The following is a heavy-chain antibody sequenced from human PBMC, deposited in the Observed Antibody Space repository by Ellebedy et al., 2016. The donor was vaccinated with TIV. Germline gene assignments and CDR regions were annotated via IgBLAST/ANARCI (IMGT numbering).Heavy chain of an antibody. D-gene: IGHD4-17*01. CDR2: IGTAGDT. CDR3: ARALLRNDAFDI. CDR1: GFTFSSYD. Sequence: GESLKISXAASGFTFSSYDMHWVRQATGKGLEWVSAIGTAGDTYYPGSVKGRFTISRENAKNSLYLQMNSLRAGDTAVYYCARALLRNDAFDIWGQGTMVTVSS. V-gene: IGHV3-13*01. J-gene: IGHJ3*02.